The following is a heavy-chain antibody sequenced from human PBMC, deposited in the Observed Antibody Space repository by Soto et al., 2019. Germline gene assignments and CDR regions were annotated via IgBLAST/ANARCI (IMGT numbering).Heavy chain of an antibody. CDR1: GYRFNEYG. Sequence: QVRLEQSGAEVKKPGASVKVSCKASGYRFNEYGISWVRQAPGQGLEWLGWIGVYDGNTNYAGRLQGRVTLTIDTSARGADTVLRRLTSDDTAVYYCAGSTGTFFYYGVDVWGQGTTVTVSS. CDR3: AGSTGTFFYYGVDV. CDR2: IGVYDGNT. J-gene: IGHJ6*02. V-gene: IGHV1-18*01. D-gene: IGHD1-7*01.